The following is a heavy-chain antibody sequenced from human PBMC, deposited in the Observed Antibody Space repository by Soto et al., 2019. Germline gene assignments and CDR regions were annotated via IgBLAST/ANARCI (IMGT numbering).Heavy chain of an antibody. D-gene: IGHD5-12*01. V-gene: IGHV3-73*01. CDR3: TGRGYSGYDPAVAAQYYFDY. Sequence: TGGSLRLSCAASGFTFGASNLQWVRQASGKGLEWLGRIRSKANSYATAYAASVKGRFTISRDDSKNTAYLQMNSLKTEDTAVYYCTGRGYSGYDPAVAAQYYFDYWGQGTLVTVSS. J-gene: IGHJ4*02. CDR2: IRSKANSYAT. CDR1: GFTFGASN.